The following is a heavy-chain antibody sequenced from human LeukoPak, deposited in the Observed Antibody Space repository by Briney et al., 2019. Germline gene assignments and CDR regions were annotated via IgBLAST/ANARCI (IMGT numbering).Heavy chain of an antibody. Sequence: SVKVSCKASGGTFSSYAISWVRQAPGQGLEWMGRIIPILGIANYAQKFQGRVMITADKSTSTAYMELSSLRSEDTAVYYCARDHAYYYGSGSYSLFDYWGQGTLVTVSS. V-gene: IGHV1-69*04. CDR3: ARDHAYYYGSGSYSLFDY. J-gene: IGHJ4*02. CDR1: GGTFSSYA. CDR2: IIPILGIA. D-gene: IGHD3-10*01.